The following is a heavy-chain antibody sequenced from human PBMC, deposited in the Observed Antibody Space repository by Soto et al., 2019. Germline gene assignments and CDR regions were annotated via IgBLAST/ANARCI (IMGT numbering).Heavy chain of an antibody. Sequence: QVQLVQSGAEVKEPGSSVKVSCRASGGTSSGYTISLVRLAPGQGLEWVGGIIPIFGTTAYAQKFQDRVTITADESTSAVYMELSSLTSDDTAVYYCARWGEATYYTAGSPPNYWGQGTLVTVSS. D-gene: IGHD3-10*01. J-gene: IGHJ4*02. CDR1: GGTSSGYT. CDR2: IIPIFGTT. CDR3: ARWGEATYYTAGSPPNY. V-gene: IGHV1-69*01.